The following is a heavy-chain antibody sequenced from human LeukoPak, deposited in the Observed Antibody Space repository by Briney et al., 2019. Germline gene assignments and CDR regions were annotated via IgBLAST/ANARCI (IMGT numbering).Heavy chain of an antibody. J-gene: IGHJ3*02. CDR1: GGSISSYY. CDR3: ARSSGRYDFWSGYWGAIGMGWAFDI. CDR2: IYYSGST. Sequence: KSSETLSLTCTVSGGSISSYYWSWIRQPPGKGLEWIGYIYYSGSTNYNPSLKSRVTISVDTSKNQFSLKLSSVTAADTAVYYCARSSGRYDFWSGYWGAIGMGWAFDIWGQGTMVTVSS. V-gene: IGHV4-59*01. D-gene: IGHD3-3*01.